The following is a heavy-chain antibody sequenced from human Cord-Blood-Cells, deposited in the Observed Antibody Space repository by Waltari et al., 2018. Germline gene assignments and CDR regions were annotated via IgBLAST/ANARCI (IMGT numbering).Heavy chain of an antibody. CDR1: GGSISSSSYY. CDR3: ASLYSGSYYYYYYMDV. Sequence: QLQLQESGPGLVKPSETLSLTCTVSGGSISSSSYYWGWIRQPPGKGLEWIGSIYYSGSTYYNPSLKSRVTISVDTSKNQFSLKLSSVTAADTAVYYCASLYSGSYYYYYYMDVWGKGTTVTVSS. V-gene: IGHV4-39*07. D-gene: IGHD1-26*01. CDR2: IYYSGST. J-gene: IGHJ6*03.